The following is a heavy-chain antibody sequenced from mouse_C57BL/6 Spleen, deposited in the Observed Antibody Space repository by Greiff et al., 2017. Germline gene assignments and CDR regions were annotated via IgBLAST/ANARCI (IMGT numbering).Heavy chain of an antibody. CDR2: IDPSDSET. D-gene: IGHD5-1*01. Sequence: QVQLQQPGAELVRPGSSVKLSCKASGYTFTSYWMHWVKQRPIQGLEWIGNIDPSDSETQYNQKFKDKATLTVDISSSTSYMQLSSLTSEDSAVYYCAREVGTYGAWFAYWGQGTLVTVSA. CDR3: AREVGTYGAWFAY. J-gene: IGHJ3*01. CDR1: GYTFTSYW. V-gene: IGHV1-52*01.